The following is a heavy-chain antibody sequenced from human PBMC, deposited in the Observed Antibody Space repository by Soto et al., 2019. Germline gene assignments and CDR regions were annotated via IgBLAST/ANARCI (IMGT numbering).Heavy chain of an antibody. CDR1: GYIFTDYG. V-gene: IGHV1-18*04. CDR2: IANGNT. CDR3: ARGGGWYEGSDY. J-gene: IGHJ4*02. Sequence: QVQLLQSGVEVKKPGASVKVSCKASGYIFTDYGLTWVRQAPGQGLEWMGWIANGNTKYAQRLQDRVTMTTDPSTSTAYMELRSLRSDDTAIYYCARGGGWYEGSDYWGQGTLVTVSS. D-gene: IGHD6-19*01.